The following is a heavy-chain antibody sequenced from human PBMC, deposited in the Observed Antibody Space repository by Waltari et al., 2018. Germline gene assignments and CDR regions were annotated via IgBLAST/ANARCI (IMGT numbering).Heavy chain of an antibody. CDR1: GFTFNSSW. CDR2: INQDGSEI. Sequence: EVQLVESGGGLVKPGGSLRLSCAVSGFTFNSSWMSWVRQAPGKGLEWVANINQDGSEIYYVDSVKGRFSISRDNAKNSLYLQMSSLRVEDTAVYYCARDLLHRVNNWFDPWGQGTLVTVSS. CDR3: ARDLLHRVNNWFDP. V-gene: IGHV3-7*03. J-gene: IGHJ5*02. D-gene: IGHD2-21*01.